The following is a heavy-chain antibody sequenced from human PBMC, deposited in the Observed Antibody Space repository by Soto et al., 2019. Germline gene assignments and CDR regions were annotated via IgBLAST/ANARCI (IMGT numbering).Heavy chain of an antibody. J-gene: IGHJ6*02. D-gene: IGHD3-22*01. CDR3: AVARSIFSDTSSYYYYCSGGLDV. CDR1: GDTFTSYD. V-gene: IGHV1-8*01. Sequence: QVQLVQSGAEVKKPGASVKVSCKASGDTFTSYDINWVRQATGQGLEWMGWMNPNSGNTGYAQKFQGRGITTRNTCASKADIGLSHVPSEDTAEKYCAVARSIFSDTSSYYYYCSGGLDVWVQGTTVTVS. CDR2: MNPNSGNT.